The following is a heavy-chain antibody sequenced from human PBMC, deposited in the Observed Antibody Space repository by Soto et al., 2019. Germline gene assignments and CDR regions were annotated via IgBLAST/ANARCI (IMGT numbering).Heavy chain of an antibody. D-gene: IGHD3-3*01. Sequence: SETLSLTCTVSGGSISSGDYYWSWIRQPPGEGLEWIGYIYYSGSTYYNPSLKSRVTISVDTSKNQFSLKLSSVTAADTAVYYCARVLGQDDFWRGYNFDYWGQGTLVTVSS. CDR1: GGSISSGDYY. V-gene: IGHV4-30-4*01. CDR2: IYYSGST. CDR3: ARVLGQDDFWRGYNFDY. J-gene: IGHJ4*02.